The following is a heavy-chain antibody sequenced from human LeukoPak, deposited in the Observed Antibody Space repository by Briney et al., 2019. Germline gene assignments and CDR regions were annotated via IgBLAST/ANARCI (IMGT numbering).Heavy chain of an antibody. CDR3: AKARGFCSGGSCYNPFDP. CDR1: GFSFSSYA. CDR2: ISGSGGST. J-gene: IGHJ5*02. V-gene: IGHV3-23*01. D-gene: IGHD2-15*01. Sequence: PGGPLRLSCAASGFSFSSYAMSWVRQAPGKGLEWVSGISGSGGSTYYADSVKGRFTISRDNSKNTLYVQMNSLRAEDTAVYYCAKARGFCSGGSCYNPFDPWGQGTLVTVSS.